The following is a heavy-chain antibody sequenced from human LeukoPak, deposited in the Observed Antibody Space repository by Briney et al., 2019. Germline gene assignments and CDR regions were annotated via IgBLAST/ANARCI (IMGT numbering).Heavy chain of an antibody. CDR2: IKQDGSQK. CDR1: GFTFGDYA. CDR3: ARDVLGRSGEQLDY. D-gene: IGHD3-3*01. V-gene: IGHV3-7*03. Sequence: GGSLRLSCTASGFTFGDYAMSWFRQAPGKGLEWVANIKQDGSQKYYVDSVKGRFTISRDNAKNSLYLQMNSLRVEDTAVYYCARDVLGRSGEQLDYWGQGTLVTVSS. J-gene: IGHJ4*02.